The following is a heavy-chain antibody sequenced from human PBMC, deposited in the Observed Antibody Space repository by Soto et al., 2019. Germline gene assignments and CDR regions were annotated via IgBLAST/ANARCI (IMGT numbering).Heavy chain of an antibody. CDR3: ARRSYDYVWGSYRYSYFDY. D-gene: IGHD3-16*02. V-gene: IGHV1-3*01. CDR1: GYTFTSFA. J-gene: IGHJ4*02. CDR2: ISAGNGNT. Sequence: ASVKVSCKASGYTFTSFAMHWVRQAPGQRLEWMGWISAGNGNTKYSQKFQGRVTITRDTSASTAYMELRSLRSDDTAVYYCARRSYDYVWGSYRYSYFDYWGQGTLVTVSS.